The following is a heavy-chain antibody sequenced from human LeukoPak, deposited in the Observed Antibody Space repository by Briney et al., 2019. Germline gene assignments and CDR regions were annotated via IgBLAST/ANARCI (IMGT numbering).Heavy chain of an antibody. CDR3: ARVKSGYSYGPRYYYYYYMDV. CDR2: IKQDGSEK. V-gene: IGHV3-7*04. CDR1: GFTFSSYW. J-gene: IGHJ6*03. Sequence: GGSLRLSCAASGFTFSSYWMSWVRQAPGKGLEWVANIKQDGSEKNYVDSVKGRFTISRDNAKNSLYLQMNSLRAEDTAVYYCARVKSGYSYGPRYYYYYYMDVWGKGTTVTVSS. D-gene: IGHD5-18*01.